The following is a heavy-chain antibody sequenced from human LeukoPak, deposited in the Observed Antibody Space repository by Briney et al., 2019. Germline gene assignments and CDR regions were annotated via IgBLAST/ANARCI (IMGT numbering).Heavy chain of an antibody. CDR2: IKQDGSQK. J-gene: IGHJ3*02. Sequence: GGSLRLSCAASGFTCSTYWMSWVRQAPGKGLEWVANIKQDGSQKNYVDSVKGRFTISRDNAKNSLYLQMNSLRAEDTAVYYCARNSELGYESTAYRAFDIWGQGTMVTASS. V-gene: IGHV3-7*01. D-gene: IGHD3-22*01. CDR3: ARNSELGYESTAYRAFDI. CDR1: GFTCSTYW.